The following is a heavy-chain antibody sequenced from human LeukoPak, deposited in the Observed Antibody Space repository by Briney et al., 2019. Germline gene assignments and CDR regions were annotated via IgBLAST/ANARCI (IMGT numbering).Heavy chain of an antibody. CDR1: GFTFSSDA. V-gene: IGHV3-64*01. Sequence: GGSLRLSCAASGFTFSSDAMRWVRQAPGKGLEYVSAISSNGGSTYYANSVKGRFTISRDNSKNTLYLQMGSLRAEDMAVYYCARPPDWGQGTLVAVSS. CDR3: ARPPD. J-gene: IGHJ4*02. CDR2: ISSNGGST.